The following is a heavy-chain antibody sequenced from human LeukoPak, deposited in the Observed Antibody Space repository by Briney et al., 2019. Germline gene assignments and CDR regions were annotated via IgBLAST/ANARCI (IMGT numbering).Heavy chain of an antibody. Sequence: SETLSLTCAVYGGSFSGYYWSWIRQPPGKGLEWMWEINHSGSTNYNPSLKSRVTISVDTSKNQFSLKLSSVTAADTAVYYCATYYYDSSGHGNYFDYWGQGTLVTVSS. V-gene: IGHV4-34*01. J-gene: IGHJ4*02. CDR1: GGSFSGYY. D-gene: IGHD3-22*01. CDR2: INHSGST. CDR3: ATYYYDSSGHGNYFDY.